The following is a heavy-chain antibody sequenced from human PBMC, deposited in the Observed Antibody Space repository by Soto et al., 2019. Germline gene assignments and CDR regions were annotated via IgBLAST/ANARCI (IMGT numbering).Heavy chain of an antibody. CDR3: ARVAGIAAAGDYFDY. V-gene: IGHV1-18*01. D-gene: IGHD6-13*01. CDR2: ISAYNGNT. CDR1: GYTFTSYG. Sequence: ASVKVSCKASGYTFTSYGISWVRPAPGQGLEWMGWISAYNGNTNYAQKLQGRVTMTTDTSTSTAYMELRSLRSDDTAVYYCARVAGIAAAGDYFDYWGQGTLVTVSS. J-gene: IGHJ4*02.